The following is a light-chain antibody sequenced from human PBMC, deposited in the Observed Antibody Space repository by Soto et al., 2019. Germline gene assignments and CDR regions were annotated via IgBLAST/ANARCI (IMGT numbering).Light chain of an antibody. CDR1: SSNIGNYD. CDR2: DNN. J-gene: IGLJ1*01. V-gene: IGLV1-51*01. CDR3: GICDNTLSVSYV. Sequence: QSVLTQPPSVSAAPGQTVTISCSGTSSNIGNYDVSWYQQFPGTAPKLLIYDNNERPSASPDRFSGSKSGMSATLGITGLQTGDEAVYYCGICDNTLSVSYVFGAGTKLTVL.